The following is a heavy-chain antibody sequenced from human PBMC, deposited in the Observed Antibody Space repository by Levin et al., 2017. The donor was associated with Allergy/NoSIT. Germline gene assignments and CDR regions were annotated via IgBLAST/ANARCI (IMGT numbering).Heavy chain of an antibody. Sequence: PRASVKVSCKASGYIFTGYYMHWVRQAPGQGLEWMGWINPDNGGTNSAQKFQGRVTMTRDTSISTAYMELSRLRSDDTAVYYCCAAAGDYWGQGTLVTVSS. CDR1: GYIFTGYY. V-gene: IGHV1-2*02. CDR3: CAAAGDY. CDR2: INPDNGGT. D-gene: IGHD6-13*01. J-gene: IGHJ4*02.